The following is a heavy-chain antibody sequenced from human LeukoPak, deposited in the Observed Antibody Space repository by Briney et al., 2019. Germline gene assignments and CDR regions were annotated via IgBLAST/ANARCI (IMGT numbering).Heavy chain of an antibody. J-gene: IGHJ3*02. CDR2: IYHSGST. D-gene: IGHD5-18*01. Sequence: PSGTLSLTCAVSGGSISSSNWWSWVRQPPGKWLEWIGEIYHSGSTNYNPSLKSRVTISVDTSKNQFSLKLSSVTAADTAVYYCARDFRYSYGYRAFDIWGQGTMVTVSS. CDR1: GGSISSSNW. V-gene: IGHV4-4*02. CDR3: ARDFRYSYGYRAFDI.